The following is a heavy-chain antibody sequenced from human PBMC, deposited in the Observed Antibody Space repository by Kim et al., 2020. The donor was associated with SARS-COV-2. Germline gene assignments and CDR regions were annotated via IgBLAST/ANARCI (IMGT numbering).Heavy chain of an antibody. CDR1: GFTINYKY. J-gene: IGHJ6*02. Sequence: GGSLRLSCTASGFTINYKYISWVRQAPGKGLEWVSVTYSIGSTYYADSVRGRFTISRDNSKNTVYLEMRSLRTDDTAVYYCARAHYYYYGMDVWGQGTT. V-gene: IGHV3-66*01. CDR3: ARAHYYYYGMDV. CDR2: TYSIGST.